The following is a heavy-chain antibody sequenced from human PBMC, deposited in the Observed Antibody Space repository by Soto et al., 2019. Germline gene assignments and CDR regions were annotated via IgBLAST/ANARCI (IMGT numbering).Heavy chain of an antibody. CDR1: GFTFSTHG. V-gene: IGHV3-33*01. J-gene: IGHJ4*02. CDR3: ATDGGSLWGPHDY. CDR2: IWYDGREK. D-gene: IGHD2-15*01. Sequence: QVQLVDSGGGVVQPGRSLRLSCGASGFTFSTHGMHWVRQAPGKGLEWVATIWYDGREKYYADPVKGRFTSSRDNPKNILYLQMNSLTAEDTAIYNFATDGGSLWGPHDYWGQGTRVTVSS.